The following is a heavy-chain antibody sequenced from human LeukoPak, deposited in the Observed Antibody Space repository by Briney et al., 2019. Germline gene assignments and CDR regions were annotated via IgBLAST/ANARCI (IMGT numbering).Heavy chain of an antibody. J-gene: IGHJ6*03. CDR3: TRERGYYMDV. D-gene: IGHD1-26*01. Sequence: GGSLRLSCAASGFTFSSYSMNWVRQAPGKGLEWVSVIYSGGSTYYADSVKGRFTISRDNSKNTLYLQMNSLRAEDTAVYYCTRERGYYMDVWGKGTTVTVSS. CDR1: GFTFSSYS. CDR2: IYSGGST. V-gene: IGHV3-53*01.